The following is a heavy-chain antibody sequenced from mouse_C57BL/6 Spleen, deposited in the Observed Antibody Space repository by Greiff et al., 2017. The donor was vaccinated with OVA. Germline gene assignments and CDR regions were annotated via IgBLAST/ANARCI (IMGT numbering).Heavy chain of an antibody. V-gene: IGHV1-7*01. CDR3: ARFVYYSNYEYFDV. CDR1: GYTFTSYW. CDR2: INPSSGYT. Sequence: QVQLKQSGAELAKPGASVKLSCKASGYTFTSYWMHWVKQRPGQGLEWIGYINPSSGYTKYNQKFKDKATFTADNSSSTAYMQLSSLTYEDSAVYYCARFVYYSNYEYFDVWGTGTTVTVSS. J-gene: IGHJ1*03. D-gene: IGHD2-5*01.